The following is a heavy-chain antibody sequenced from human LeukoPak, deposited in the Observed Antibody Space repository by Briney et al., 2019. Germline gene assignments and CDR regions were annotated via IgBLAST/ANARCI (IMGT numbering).Heavy chain of an antibody. CDR3: ARQAETATQYYFDY. V-gene: IGHV4-59*08. Sequence: SSETLSLTCTVSGGSISSYYWSWIRQPPGKGLEWIGYIYYSGSTNYNPSLKSRVTISVDTSKNQFSLKLSSVTAADTAVYYCARQAETATQYYFDYWGQGTLVTVSS. J-gene: IGHJ4*02. CDR1: GGSISSYY. D-gene: IGHD5-24*01. CDR2: IYYSGST.